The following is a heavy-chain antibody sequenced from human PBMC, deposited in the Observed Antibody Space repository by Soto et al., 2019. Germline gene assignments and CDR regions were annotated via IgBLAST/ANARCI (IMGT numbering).Heavy chain of an antibody. Sequence: ASVKVSCKASGYTFTSCAMYWVRQAPGQRLEWMGWINIGNGNTKYSQKLQGRVTITRDTSASIVYMELSSLKVEDTAVYYCLKYSGYSVTPAALGQGTLVTVSS. J-gene: IGHJ5*02. CDR2: INIGNGNT. CDR1: GYTFTSCA. CDR3: LKYSGYSVTPAA. V-gene: IGHV1-3*04. D-gene: IGHD5-12*01.